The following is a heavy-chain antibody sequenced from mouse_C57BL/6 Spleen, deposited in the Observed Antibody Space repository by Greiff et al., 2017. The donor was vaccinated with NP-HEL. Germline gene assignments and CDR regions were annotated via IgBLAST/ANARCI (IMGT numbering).Heavy chain of an antibody. V-gene: IGHV1-61*01. CDR1: GYTFTSYW. CDR3: ARGSDYGAMDY. CDR2: IYPSDSET. J-gene: IGHJ4*01. D-gene: IGHD2-4*01. Sequence: QVQLQQPGAELVRPGSSVKLSCKASGYTFTSYWMDWVKQRPGQGLEWIGNIYPSDSETHYNQKFKVKATLTVDKSSSTAYMQLSSLTSEDSAVYYCARGSDYGAMDYWGQGTSVTVSS.